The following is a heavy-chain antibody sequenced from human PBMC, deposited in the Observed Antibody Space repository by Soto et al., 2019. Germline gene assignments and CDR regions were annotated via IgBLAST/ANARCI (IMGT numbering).Heavy chain of an antibody. J-gene: IGHJ4*02. CDR3: ASRYAPSEFDH. CDR2: ITNNGGT. CDR1: GDSISRSSYN. Sequence: TVSLTCSGSGDSISRSSYNWGWIRQSPGEGLEWIASITNNGGTQYNPPLKSRVTIFVDTSKNEFSLKVTSVTAADTGVYFCASRYAPSEFDHWGQGSLVTVSS. D-gene: IGHD2-2*01. V-gene: IGHV4-39*01.